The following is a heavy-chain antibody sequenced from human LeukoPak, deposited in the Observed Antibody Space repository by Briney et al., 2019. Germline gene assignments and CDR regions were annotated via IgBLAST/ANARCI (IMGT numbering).Heavy chain of an antibody. V-gene: IGHV4-61*01. CDR1: GGSISSGSYY. D-gene: IGHD1/OR15-1a*01. CDR3: ARDGEAGTLEIDY. CDR2: IYYSGRT. J-gene: IGHJ4*02. Sequence: SQTLSLACTVSGGSISSGSYYWSWIRQPPGKGLEWIGYIYYSGRTNYNPSLESRVTISVDTSKNQFSLNLSSVTTADTAVYYCARDGEAGTLEIDYWGQGTLVTVSS.